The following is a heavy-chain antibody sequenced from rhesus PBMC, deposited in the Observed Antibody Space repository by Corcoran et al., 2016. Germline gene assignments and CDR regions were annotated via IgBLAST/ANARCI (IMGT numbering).Heavy chain of an antibody. Sequence: QVQLQASGPGLVKPSETLSLTCAVSGASVSGDWWTWIRQAPGKGLEWIGEINGKSGTTNYNPSLHSRVPISKDVSNNQLSLKLNAVTAAATAVYYCASNIVAATFDNWGQGVLVTVSS. CDR1: GASVSGDW. CDR3: ASNIVAATFDN. CDR2: INGKSGTT. J-gene: IGHJ4*01. V-gene: IGHV4-80*01. D-gene: IGHD2-39*01.